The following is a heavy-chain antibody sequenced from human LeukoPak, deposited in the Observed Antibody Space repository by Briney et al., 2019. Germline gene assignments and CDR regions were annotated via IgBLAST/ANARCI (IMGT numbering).Heavy chain of an antibody. J-gene: IGHJ4*02. D-gene: IGHD5-18*01. Sequence: ASVKVSCKVSGGTFSNYAINWVRQAPGQGLEWMGGITPIFGTANYVQKFQGRVTITADESTSTAYMELSRLRSEDTAIYYCARASSDDTAMATPFAYWGQGTLVTVSS. CDR2: ITPIFGTA. CDR3: ARASSDDTAMATPFAY. CDR1: GGTFSNYA. V-gene: IGHV1-69*13.